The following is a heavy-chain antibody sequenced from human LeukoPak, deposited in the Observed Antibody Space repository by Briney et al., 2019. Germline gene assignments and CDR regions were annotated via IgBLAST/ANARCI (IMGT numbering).Heavy chain of an antibody. D-gene: IGHD1-26*01. Sequence: GASVKVSCKASGYRFTNYGISWVRQAPGQGLEWMGWISPYNGNSNYAQNLQDRVTMTTDTSTSTTYMELRSLRSDDTAVYYYARGFPMGAITAYYNYMDVWGKGTTVTVSS. V-gene: IGHV1-18*01. CDR2: ISPYNGNS. CDR3: ARGFPMGAITAYYNYMDV. CDR1: GYRFTNYG. J-gene: IGHJ6*03.